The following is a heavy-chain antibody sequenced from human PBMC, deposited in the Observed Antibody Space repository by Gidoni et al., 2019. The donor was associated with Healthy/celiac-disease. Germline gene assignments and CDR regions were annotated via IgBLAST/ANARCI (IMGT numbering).Heavy chain of an antibody. J-gene: IGHJ6*02. CDR1: GGSISSGAYY. CDR3: ARDLRYCSSTSCYMERIMDV. V-gene: IGHV4-30-4*01. CDR2: IYYSGST. D-gene: IGHD2-2*02. Sequence: QVQLQESGPGLVKPSQPLSLTCTASGGSISSGAYYWSWIRQPPGKGLEWIGYIYYSGSTYYNPSLKSRVTISVDTSKNQFSLKLSSVTAADTAVYYCARDLRYCSSTSCYMERIMDVWGQGTTVTVSS.